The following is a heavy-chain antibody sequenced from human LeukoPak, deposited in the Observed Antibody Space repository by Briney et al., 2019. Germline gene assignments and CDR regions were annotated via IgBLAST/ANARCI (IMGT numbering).Heavy chain of an antibody. CDR1: GYTFINYF. V-gene: IGHV1-2*02. J-gene: IGHJ6*02. D-gene: IGHD1-26*01. CDR3: AREFVGYHMDV. Sequence: ASVKVSCKASGYTFINYFIHWVRQAPGQGLEWMGWINPNTGDTYSAQRFQGRVTLTRDGSISTAYMDLTRLTSDDTALYYCAREFVGYHMDVWGQGTTVTVS. CDR2: INPNTGDT.